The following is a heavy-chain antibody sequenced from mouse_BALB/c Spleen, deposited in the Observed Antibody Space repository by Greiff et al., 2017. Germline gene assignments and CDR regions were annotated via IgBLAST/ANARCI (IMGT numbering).Heavy chain of an antibody. CDR2: INPGSGGT. J-gene: IGHJ2*01. V-gene: IGHV1-54*01. Sequence: VQLQQSGAELVRPGTSVKVSCKASGYAFTNYLIEWVKQRPGQGLEWIGVINPGSGGTNYNEKFKGKATLTADKSSSTAYMQLSSLTSDDSAVYFCARDRYDTFDDWGQGTTLTVSS. CDR1: GYAFTNYL. D-gene: IGHD2-14*01. CDR3: ARDRYDTFDD.